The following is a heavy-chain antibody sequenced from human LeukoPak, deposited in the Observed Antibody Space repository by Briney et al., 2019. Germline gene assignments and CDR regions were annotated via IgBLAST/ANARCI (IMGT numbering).Heavy chain of an antibody. J-gene: IGHJ2*01. CDR2: ISNGGGNT. V-gene: IGHV3-23*01. D-gene: IGHD1-26*01. CDR3: AKPGGSGSYGDWYFDL. Sequence: PSGSLRLSCAASGFTFSSFAMTWVRQAPGKGLEWVSAISNGGGNTYYADSVRGRFTISRDTSMNTLHLQMTRPTAETTACYYCAKPGGSGSYGDWYFDLWGRGTLVTVSS. CDR1: GFTFSSFA.